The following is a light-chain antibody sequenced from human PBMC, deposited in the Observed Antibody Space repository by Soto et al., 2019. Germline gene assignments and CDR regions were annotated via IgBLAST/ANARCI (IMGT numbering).Light chain of an antibody. CDR2: GAS. Sequence: IVLTHSPGTLSLSPGERDPLSGRASQSVSSSYLAWYQKKPGQAPRLLIYGASSRATGIPDRFSGSGSGTDFTLTISRLEPEDFAVYYCQQYGSSVNFGQGTQLEIK. CDR3: QQYGSSVN. CDR1: QSVSSSY. V-gene: IGKV3-20*01. J-gene: IGKJ5*01.